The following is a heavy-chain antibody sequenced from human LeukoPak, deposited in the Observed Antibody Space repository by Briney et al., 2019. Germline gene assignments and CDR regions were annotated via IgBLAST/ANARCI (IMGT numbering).Heavy chain of an antibody. V-gene: IGHV4-34*01. D-gene: IGHD3-10*01. Sequence: PSETLSLTCAVYGGSFSGYYWSWIRQPPGKGLEWIGEINHSGSTNYNPSLKSRVTISVDTSKNQFSLKLSSVTAADTAVYYCARRIGTMVPWGQGTLVTVSS. J-gene: IGHJ5*02. CDR2: INHSGST. CDR3: ARRIGTMVP. CDR1: GGSFSGYY.